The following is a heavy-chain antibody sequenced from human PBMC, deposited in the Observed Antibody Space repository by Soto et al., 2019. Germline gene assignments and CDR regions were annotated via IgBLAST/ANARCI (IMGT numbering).Heavy chain of an antibody. V-gene: IGHV4-59*08. CDR3: ARRYGVYFDY. J-gene: IGHJ4*02. CDR1: GGSISSYY. Sequence: QVQLQESGPGLVKPSETLSLTCTVSGGSISSYYWSWIRQPPGKGLEWTGYIHSSGSTNYNPSLKSRVTISVDTSKNQFPLKLSSVTAADTAVYYCARRYGVYFDYWGQGTRVTVSS. CDR2: IHSSGST. D-gene: IGHD4-17*01.